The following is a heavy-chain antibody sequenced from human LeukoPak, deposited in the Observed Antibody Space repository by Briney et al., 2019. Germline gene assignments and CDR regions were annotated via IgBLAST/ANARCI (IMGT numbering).Heavy chain of an antibody. CDR1: GFTFSSYA. CDR2: ISGSGGST. D-gene: IGHD3-3*01. CDR3: AKGEDLRTYPNDY. Sequence: GGSLRLSCAASGFTFSSYAMSWVRQAPGKGLEWVSAISGSGGSTYYADSVKGRFTISRDNSKDTLYLQMNSLRAEDTAVYYCAKGEDLRTYPNDYWGQGTLVTVSS. J-gene: IGHJ4*02. V-gene: IGHV3-23*01.